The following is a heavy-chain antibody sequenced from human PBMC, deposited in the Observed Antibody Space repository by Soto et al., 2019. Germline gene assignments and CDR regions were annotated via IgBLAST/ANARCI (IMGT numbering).Heavy chain of an antibody. J-gene: IGHJ4*02. CDR2: ISGSSSTI. Sequence: EVQLVESGGGLVQSGGSLRLSCAASGFSFSVYSMNWVRQAPGKGLEWVSYISGSSSTIYYADSVKGRFTISRDNAKNSLDLQLSSLRDEDTAIYYCARESSGYPDSWGQGTLVTVSS. D-gene: IGHD3-22*01. CDR3: ARESSGYPDS. CDR1: GFSFSVYS. V-gene: IGHV3-48*02.